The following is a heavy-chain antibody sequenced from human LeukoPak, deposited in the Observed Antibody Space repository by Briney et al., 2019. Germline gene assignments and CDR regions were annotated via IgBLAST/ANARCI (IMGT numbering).Heavy chain of an antibody. CDR2: IYYNGNT. Sequence: PSETLSLTCSDSDGSINSCYWNWIRRPPGKGLEWIGYIYYNGNTNYSPSLKSRVTMSVDTSKNLFSLKVSSVTAADTAVYYCARGRSNYYGMDVWGQGTTVTVSS. CDR1: DGSINSCY. CDR3: ARGRSNYYGMDV. V-gene: IGHV4-59*01. D-gene: IGHD1-26*01. J-gene: IGHJ6*02.